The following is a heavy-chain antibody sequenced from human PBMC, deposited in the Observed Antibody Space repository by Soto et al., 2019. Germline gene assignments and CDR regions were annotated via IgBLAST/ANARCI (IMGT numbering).Heavy chain of an antibody. CDR1: GFTFSSYW. CDR2: IKQDGGDT. Sequence: PGGSLRLSCAASGFTFSSYWMVWVRQAPGKGLEWVANIKQDGGDTYYVDSVKGRFTISRDNAKNSLHLQMNSLRAEDTAMYYCAKVPLKPQVFDYWGQGTLVTLSS. J-gene: IGHJ4*02. CDR3: AKVPLKPQVFDY. V-gene: IGHV3-7*01.